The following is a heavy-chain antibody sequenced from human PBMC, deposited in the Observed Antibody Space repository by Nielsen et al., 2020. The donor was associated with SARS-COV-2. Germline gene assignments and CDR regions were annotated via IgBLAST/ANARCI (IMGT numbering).Heavy chain of an antibody. CDR1: GFTFRNYG. Sequence: GESLKISCAAAGFTFRNYGMYWVRQTPGKGLEWVAVISSDGSEKYYADSVEGRFTISRDNSNNTLYLHMNSLRVEDTAVYYCVTGGQWLVRHPYGMEVWGQGTTVTVSS. D-gene: IGHD6-19*01. J-gene: IGHJ6*02. V-gene: IGHV3-30*03. CDR2: ISSDGSEK. CDR3: VTGGQWLVRHPYGMEV.